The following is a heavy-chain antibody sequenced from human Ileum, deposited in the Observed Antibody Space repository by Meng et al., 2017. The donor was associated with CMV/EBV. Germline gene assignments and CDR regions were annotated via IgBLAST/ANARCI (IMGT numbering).Heavy chain of an antibody. D-gene: IGHD3-3*01. Sequence: QLAESGPGLVKPLETLSLTWSVSGGSITTNKYYWGWIRQPPGKGLEWIGSIFYSGSTYYKPSLKSRVTISRDTSKNQFSLKLTSVTAADTAVYFCARDLVGFLEGFDPWGQGTLVTVSS. V-gene: IGHV4-39*07. CDR1: GGSITTNKYY. CDR2: IFYSGST. J-gene: IGHJ5*02. CDR3: ARDLVGFLEGFDP.